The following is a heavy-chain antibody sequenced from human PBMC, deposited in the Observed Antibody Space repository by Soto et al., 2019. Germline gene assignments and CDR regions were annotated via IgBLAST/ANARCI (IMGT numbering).Heavy chain of an antibody. CDR1: GFTVSSNY. CDR3: ARNHYRRGWYILDY. V-gene: IGHV3-53*01. D-gene: IGHD6-19*01. CDR2: IYSGGST. Sequence: GGSLRLSCAASGFTVSSNYMSWVRQAPGKGLEWVSVIYSGGSTYYADSVKGRLTISGDNSKTTLYVQMYSLRAEDTAVYYCARNHYRRGWYILDYWGQAIRVTV. J-gene: IGHJ4*02.